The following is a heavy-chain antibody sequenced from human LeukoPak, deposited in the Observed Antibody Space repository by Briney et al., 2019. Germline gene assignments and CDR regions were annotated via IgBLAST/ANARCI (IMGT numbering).Heavy chain of an antibody. D-gene: IGHD5-18*01. J-gene: IGHJ4*02. V-gene: IGHV3-23*01. Sequence: GGSLRLPCAASGFTFSSYGMSWVRQAPGKGLEWVSAISGSGGSTYYADSVKGRFTISRDNSKNTLYLQMNSLRAEDTAVYYCAKTDTAMVTPRFYFDYWGQGTLVTVSS. CDR2: ISGSGGST. CDR3: AKTDTAMVTPRFYFDY. CDR1: GFTFSSYG.